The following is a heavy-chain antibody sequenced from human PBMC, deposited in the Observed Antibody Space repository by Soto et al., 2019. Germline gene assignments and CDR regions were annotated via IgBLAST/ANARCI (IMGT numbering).Heavy chain of an antibody. J-gene: IGHJ1*01. V-gene: IGHV1-18*01. Sequence: GASVKVSCKASGYTFTSYGISWVRQAPGQGLEWMGWISAYNGNTNYAQKLQGRVTMTTDTSTSTAYMELRSLRSDDTAVYYCATGPVAYCGGDCYSGNAEYFQHWGQGTLVTVSS. CDR3: ATGPVAYCGGDCYSGNAEYFQH. D-gene: IGHD2-21*02. CDR2: ISAYNGNT. CDR1: GYTFTSYG.